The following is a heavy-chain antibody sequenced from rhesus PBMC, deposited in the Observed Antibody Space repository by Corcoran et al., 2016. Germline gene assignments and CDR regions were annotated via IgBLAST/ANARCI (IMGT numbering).Heavy chain of an antibody. D-gene: IGHD1-14*01. Sequence: QVQLQASGPGLVKPSETLSLTFAVFAYSISGDQWWSRTRPPPCKGLEWIGYISGNSDTTYYNPFLKSRVTLSTDTSKSQFSLDLSSLSAADTAVYFCARHTPGGGGRTVRFDVWGPGVLVTVSS. J-gene: IGHJ5-1*01. CDR3: ARHTPGGGGRTVRFDV. V-gene: IGHV4-65*01. CDR1: AYSISGDQW. CDR2: ISGNSDTT.